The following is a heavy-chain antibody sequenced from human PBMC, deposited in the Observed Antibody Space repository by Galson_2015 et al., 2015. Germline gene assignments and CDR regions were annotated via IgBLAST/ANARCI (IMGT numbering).Heavy chain of an antibody. CDR2: IWYDGSNK. D-gene: IGHD2-2*01. Sequence: SLRLSCAASGFTFSSYGMHWVRQAPGKGLEWVAVIWYDGSNKYYADSVKGRFAISRDNSKNTLYLQMNSLRAEDTAVYYCARLVPAAMWYSNYVGAFDIWGQGTMVTVSS. CDR1: GFTFSSYG. V-gene: IGHV3-33*01. CDR3: ARLVPAAMWYSNYVGAFDI. J-gene: IGHJ3*02.